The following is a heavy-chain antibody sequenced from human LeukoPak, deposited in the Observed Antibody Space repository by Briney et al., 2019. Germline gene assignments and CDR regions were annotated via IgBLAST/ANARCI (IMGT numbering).Heavy chain of an antibody. CDR3: ARDMGYSSSWYNYYYGMDV. V-gene: IGHV1-69*13. D-gene: IGHD6-13*01. Sequence: SVKVSCKASGGTFSSYAISWVRQAPGQGLEWVGGIIPIFGTANYAQKFQGRVTITADESTSTAYMELSSLRSEDTAVYYCARDMGYSSSWYNYYYGMDVWGQGTTVTVSS. CDR1: GGTFSSYA. CDR2: IIPIFGTA. J-gene: IGHJ6*02.